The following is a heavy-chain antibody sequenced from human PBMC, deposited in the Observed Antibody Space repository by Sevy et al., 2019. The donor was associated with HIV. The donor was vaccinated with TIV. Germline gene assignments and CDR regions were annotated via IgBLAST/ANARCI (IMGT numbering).Heavy chain of an antibody. CDR3: ARDGGYSIKWYPLY. V-gene: IGHV3-30-3*01. Sequence: GGSLRLSCAASGFAFSSHAMHWVRQAPGKGLEWVATISYEGTGTFYAASEGGRFTISRDNSKNMLSLQMNSLRPEDTAVYYCARDGGYSIKWYPLYWGHGTLVTVSS. CDR1: GFAFSSHA. J-gene: IGHJ4*01. CDR2: ISYEGTGT. D-gene: IGHD6-13*01.